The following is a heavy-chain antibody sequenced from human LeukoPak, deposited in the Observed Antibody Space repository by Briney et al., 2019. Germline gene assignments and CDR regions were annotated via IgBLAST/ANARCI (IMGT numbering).Heavy chain of an antibody. CDR2: ISGSGNTV. CDR3: ARANRGVGYFDY. J-gene: IGHJ4*02. Sequence: PGGSLRLSCAASPFSFSDHYVTWIRQAPGKGLDWLSYISGSGNTVYYANSVKGRFTISRDNAKNSLYLQMNSLRAEDTAVYFCARANRGVGYFDYWGQGTLVTVSS. CDR1: PFSFSDHY. D-gene: IGHD2-8*01. V-gene: IGHV3-11*01.